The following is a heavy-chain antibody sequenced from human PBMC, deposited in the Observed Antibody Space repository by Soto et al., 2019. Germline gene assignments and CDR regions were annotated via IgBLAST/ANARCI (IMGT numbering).Heavy chain of an antibody. CDR3: ARVRFGEWGYAMDV. CDR2: ISSSGSSI. V-gene: IGHV3-11*01. J-gene: IGHJ6*02. CDR1: GLTFSDCY. Sequence: QVQLVESGGGLVKPGGSLRLSCAASGLTFSDCYMNWIRQAPGKRLEWVSYISSSGSSINYAGSVKGRFTISRDNAKNSLYLQMNSLRAEDTAMYYCARVRFGEWGYAMDVWGQGTTVTVSS. D-gene: IGHD3-10*01.